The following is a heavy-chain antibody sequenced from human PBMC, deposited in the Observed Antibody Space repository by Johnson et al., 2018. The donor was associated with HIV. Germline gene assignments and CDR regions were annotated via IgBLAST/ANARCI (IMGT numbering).Heavy chain of an antibody. Sequence: EKLVESGGGLAQPGGSLRLSCAASGFTFSSYAMSWVRQAPGKGLEWVSAISGSGGSTYYADSVTGRFTISRDNSKNTLYLQMNSLRAEDTAVYYCARWIQLWVAFDIWGQGTMVTVSS. V-gene: IGHV3-23*04. J-gene: IGHJ3*02. CDR3: ARWIQLWVAFDI. CDR2: ISGSGGST. D-gene: IGHD5-18*01. CDR1: GFTFSSYA.